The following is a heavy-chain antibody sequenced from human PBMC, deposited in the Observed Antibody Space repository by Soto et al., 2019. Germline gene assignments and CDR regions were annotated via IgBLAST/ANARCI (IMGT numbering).Heavy chain of an antibody. J-gene: IGHJ6*02. CDR3: ATSKVSAVAGFGYYYYYGMDV. Sequence: ASVKVSCKVSGYTLTELSMHWVRQAPGKGLEWMGGFDPEDGETIYAQKFQGRVTMTEDTSTDTAYMELSSLRSEDTAVYYCATSKVSAVAGFGYYYYYGMDVWGQGTTVTVSS. V-gene: IGHV1-24*01. D-gene: IGHD6-19*01. CDR2: FDPEDGET. CDR1: GYTLTELS.